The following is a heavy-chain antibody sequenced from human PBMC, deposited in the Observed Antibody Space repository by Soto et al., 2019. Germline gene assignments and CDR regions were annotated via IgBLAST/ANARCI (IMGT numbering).Heavy chain of an antibody. CDR3: ASSGSSTIRFDY. V-gene: IGHV4-31*03. CDR2: IYYSGST. Sequence: PSETLSLTCTVSGGSISSGGYYWSWIRQHPGKGLEWIGYIYYSGSTYYNPSLKSRVTISVDTSKNQFSLKLSSVTAADTAVYYCASSGSSTIRFDYWGQGTLVTVSS. J-gene: IGHJ4*02. D-gene: IGHD1-26*01. CDR1: GGSISSGGYY.